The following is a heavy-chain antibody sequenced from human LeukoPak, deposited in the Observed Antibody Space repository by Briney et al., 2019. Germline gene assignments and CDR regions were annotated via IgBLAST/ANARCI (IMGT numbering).Heavy chain of an antibody. Sequence: ASETLSLTCTVSGGSISGYYWSWIRQPPGKGLEWIGYMYYSGSTNYNPSLRSRVTISVDTSKNQFSLTLSSVTAADTAVYYCARRGGHGGSFDYWGQGTLVTVSS. J-gene: IGHJ4*02. CDR2: MYYSGST. CDR1: GGSISGYY. D-gene: IGHD4-23*01. CDR3: ARRGGHGGSFDY. V-gene: IGHV4-59*08.